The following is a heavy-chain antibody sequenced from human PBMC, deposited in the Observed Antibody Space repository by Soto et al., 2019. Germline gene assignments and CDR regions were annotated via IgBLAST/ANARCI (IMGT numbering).Heavy chain of an antibody. J-gene: IGHJ5*02. D-gene: IGHD6-13*01. CDR1: GFTFSSYS. Sequence: PGGSLRLSCAASGFTFSSYSMNWVRQAPGKGLEWVSSISSSSSYIYYADSVKGRFTISRDNAKNSLYLQMSSLRSEDTAVYYCARVRDNSWYPNWFDPWGQGTLVTVSS. CDR3: ARVRDNSWYPNWFDP. CDR2: ISSSSSYI. V-gene: IGHV3-21*04.